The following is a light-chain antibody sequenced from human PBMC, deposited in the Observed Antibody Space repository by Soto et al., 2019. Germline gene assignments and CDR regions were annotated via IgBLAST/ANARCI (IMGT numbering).Light chain of an antibody. CDR3: QQYNNWPPGT. Sequence: EIILTQSPASLSVSPGERATLSCRASQSVNNNLAWYQKNRGQAPSLLIYGASTRATGIPGRFRGRGSGTEFTLTITSLQSEDCAVYFCQQYNNWPPGTVSQGTKVDSK. J-gene: IGKJ2*02. CDR2: GAS. CDR1: QSVNNN. V-gene: IGKV3-15*01.